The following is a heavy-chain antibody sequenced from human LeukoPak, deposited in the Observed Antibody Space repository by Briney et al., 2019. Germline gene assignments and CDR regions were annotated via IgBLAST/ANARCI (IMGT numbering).Heavy chain of an antibody. V-gene: IGHV4-61*08. CDR3: ATGSSGTFDI. Sequence: SETLSLTCTVSGGSISSGGYYWSWIRQPPGKGLEWIGYIYYSGSTNYNPSLKSRVTISVDTSKNQFSLKLSSVTAADTAVYYCATGSSGTFDIWGQGTMVTVSS. CDR1: GGSISSGGYY. J-gene: IGHJ3*02. CDR2: IYYSGST. D-gene: IGHD1-26*01.